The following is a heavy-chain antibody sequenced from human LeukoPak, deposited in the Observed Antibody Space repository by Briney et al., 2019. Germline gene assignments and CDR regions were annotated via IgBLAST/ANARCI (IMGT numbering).Heavy chain of an antibody. V-gene: IGHV4-59*01. CDR1: GCSISSYY. J-gene: IGHJ4*02. CDR2: IYYSGST. D-gene: IGHD1-1*01. CDR3: ARGGSTQLELDY. Sequence: PSETLSLTCTVSGCSISSYYWSWIRQPPGKGLEWIGYIYYSGSTNYNPSLKSRVTISVDTSKNQFSLKLSSVTAADTAVYYCARGGSTQLELDYWGQGTLVTVSS.